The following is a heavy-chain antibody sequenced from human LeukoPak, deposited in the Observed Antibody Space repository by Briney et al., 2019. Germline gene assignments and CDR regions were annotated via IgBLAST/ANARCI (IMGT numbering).Heavy chain of an antibody. CDR2: IYHSGST. J-gene: IGHJ3*01. CDR3: AREGL. V-gene: IGHV4-28*03. CDR1: GYSISSSSNW. Sequence: SETLSLTCAVSGYSISSSSNWWGWIRQPPGKGLEWIGYIYHSGSTYYNPSLKSRVTMSVDTSKNQFSLKLTSVTAVDTAVYYCAREGLWGQGTMVTVSS.